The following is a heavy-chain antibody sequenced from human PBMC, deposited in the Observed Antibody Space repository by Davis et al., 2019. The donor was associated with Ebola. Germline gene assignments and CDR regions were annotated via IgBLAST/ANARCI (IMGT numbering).Heavy chain of an antibody. D-gene: IGHD5-24*01. J-gene: IGHJ6*02. V-gene: IGHV3-15*07. CDR3: TTDRWLYYSYYGMNV. CDR2: IKSKTDGGTT. CDR1: GVTFSDAW. Sequence: GGSLRLSCAVSGVTFSDAWMNWVRQAPGKGLEWVGRIKSKTDGGTTDSAAPVKGRFTISRDDSKNTLYLQMASLKTEDTAVYYCTTDRWLYYSYYGMNVWGQGTTVTVSS.